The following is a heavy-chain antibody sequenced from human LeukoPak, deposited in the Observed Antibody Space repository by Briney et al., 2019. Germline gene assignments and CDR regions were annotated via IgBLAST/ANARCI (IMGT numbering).Heavy chain of an antibody. Sequence: GASVKASCKTSGYTFTSYYIHWVRQAPGQGLEWMGIINPSGGSTSYAQKLQGRVTMTTDTATSTAYMELRSLRSDDTAVYYCARANRPGSGSDYWGQGTLVTVSS. D-gene: IGHD5-12*01. J-gene: IGHJ4*02. CDR3: ARANRPGSGSDY. V-gene: IGHV1-46*01. CDR2: INPSGGST. CDR1: GYTFTSYY.